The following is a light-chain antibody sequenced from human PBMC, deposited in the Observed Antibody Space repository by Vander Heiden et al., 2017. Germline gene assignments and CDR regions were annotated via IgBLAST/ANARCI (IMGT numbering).Light chain of an antibody. Sequence: EIALTQSPGTLSLSPAARATLSCRSSQSVTGSYLAWYQQKPSQAPRLLIYCVSSRATGSPDRFSDSGSETDFTLTISRLEPEDCAVYYCQQYGSSPLTFGGGTKVGIK. CDR1: QSVTGSY. J-gene: IGKJ4*01. CDR2: CVS. CDR3: QQYGSSPLT. V-gene: IGKV3-20*01.